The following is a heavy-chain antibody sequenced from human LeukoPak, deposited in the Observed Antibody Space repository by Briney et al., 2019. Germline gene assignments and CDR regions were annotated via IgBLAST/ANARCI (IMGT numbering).Heavy chain of an antibody. CDR1: GGSISSYY. D-gene: IGHD6-13*01. CDR2: IYYRGST. V-gene: IGHV4-59*01. J-gene: IGHJ4*02. CDR3: ARRPLGSSLDY. Sequence: SETLSLTCTVSGGSISSYYWSWVRQPPGKGLEWIGYIYYRGSTNYNPSLKSRVTISVDTSKTQFSLKLPSVTAADTAVYYCARRPLGSSLDYWGQGTLVTVSS.